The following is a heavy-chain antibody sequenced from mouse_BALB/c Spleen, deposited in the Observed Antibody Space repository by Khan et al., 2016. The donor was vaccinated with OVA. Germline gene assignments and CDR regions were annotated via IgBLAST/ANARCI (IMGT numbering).Heavy chain of an antibody. D-gene: IGHD1-1*01. V-gene: IGHV5-6*01. Sequence: EVNVVESGGDLVKPGGSLKLSCAASGFTFSTYGMSWVRQTPDKRLEWVATISSGGSYTYYPDSVKGRFTISRDNAKNTLYLQMSSLKSEDIAMYYCTRLAYYYDSEGFAYWGQGTLVTVST. CDR3: TRLAYYYDSEGFAY. CDR1: GFTFSTYG. CDR2: ISSGGSYT. J-gene: IGHJ3*01.